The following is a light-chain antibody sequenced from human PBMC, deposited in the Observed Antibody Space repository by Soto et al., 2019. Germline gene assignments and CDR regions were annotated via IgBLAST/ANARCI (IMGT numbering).Light chain of an antibody. V-gene: IGKV3-11*01. J-gene: IGKJ5*01. CDR3: QQRRSWPIT. Sequence: EIGLTQSPVTLSFSPGEGATLSCRASQSVGSKLAWFQQKPGQAPRLLIYDAFNRATGIPARFSGSGSGTDFTVTISSLEPEDFAVYYCQQRRSWPITFGPGTRLEIK. CDR2: DAF. CDR1: QSVGSK.